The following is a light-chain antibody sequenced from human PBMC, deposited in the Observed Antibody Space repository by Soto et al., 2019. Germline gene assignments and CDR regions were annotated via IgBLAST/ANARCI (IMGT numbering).Light chain of an antibody. CDR2: DVS. Sequence: QSALTQPASVSGSPGQSITISCTGTTTDIGTYNYVSWYQQHPGKAPKLVLYDVSHRPSGVSNRFSGSKSANTASLTISGLQAEDEAAYYCSSYTSSNTLVFGGGTKLTVL. CDR3: SSYTSSNTLV. V-gene: IGLV2-14*03. CDR1: TTDIGTYNY. J-gene: IGLJ2*01.